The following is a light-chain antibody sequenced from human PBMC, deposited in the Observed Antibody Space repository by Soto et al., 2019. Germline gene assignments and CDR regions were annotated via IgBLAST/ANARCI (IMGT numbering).Light chain of an antibody. CDR3: QSYDSSLTGPV. CDR1: SSNIGAGYD. J-gene: IGLJ3*02. CDR2: GNN. Sequence: QLVLTQPPSVYGAPGQRVIISCTGSSSNIGAGYDVHWYQQLPGTAPKVLIYGNNNRPSGVPDRFSGSKSGTSASLAITGLQAEYEADYYCQSYDSSLTGPVFGGGTQLTVL. V-gene: IGLV1-40*01.